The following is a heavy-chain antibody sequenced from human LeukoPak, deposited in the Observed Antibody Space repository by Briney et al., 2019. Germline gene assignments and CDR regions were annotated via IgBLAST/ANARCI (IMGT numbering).Heavy chain of an antibody. CDR2: IKQDGSEK. V-gene: IGHV3-7*01. D-gene: IGHD7-27*01. J-gene: IGHJ4*02. Sequence: GGSLRLSCAASGFTFSSHWMSWVRQAPGKGLEWVANIKQDGSEKFYVDSVKGRFTISRDNARNSLYLQMNSLRAADTAVYYCARGRPDMGIVIDYWGQGTLVTVSS. CDR3: ARGRPDMGIVIDY. CDR1: GFTFSSHW.